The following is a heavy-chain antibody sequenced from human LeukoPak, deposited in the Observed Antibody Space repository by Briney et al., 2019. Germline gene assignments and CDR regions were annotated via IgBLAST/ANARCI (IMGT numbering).Heavy chain of an antibody. D-gene: IGHD2/OR15-2a*01. CDR2: ISSSSSYI. V-gene: IGHV3-21*01. J-gene: IGHJ2*01. Sequence: PGGSLRLSCAASGFTFSSYSMNWVRQAPGKGLEWVSSISSSSSYIYYADSVKGRFTISRDNDKNSLYLKMNSLRAEDTAVYYCARVSHQIADYWYFDLWGRGTLVTVSS. CDR3: ARVSHQIADYWYFDL. CDR1: GFTFSSYS.